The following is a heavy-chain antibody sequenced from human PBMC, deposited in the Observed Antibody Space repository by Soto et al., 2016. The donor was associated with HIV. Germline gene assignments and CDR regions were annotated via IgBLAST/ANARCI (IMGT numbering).Heavy chain of an antibody. J-gene: IGHJ4*02. Sequence: EVQLLESGGGLVQPGGSLRLSCAASGFTFSSYAMSWVRQAPGKGLEWVSAISGSGGSTYYADSVKGRFTISRDNSKNTLYLQMNSLRAEDTAVYYCAKDLNMIVVAQNTGDFDYWGQGTLVTVSS. V-gene: IGHV3-23*01. D-gene: IGHD3-22*01. CDR3: AKDLNMIVVAQNTGDFDY. CDR2: ISGSGGST. CDR1: GFTFSSYA.